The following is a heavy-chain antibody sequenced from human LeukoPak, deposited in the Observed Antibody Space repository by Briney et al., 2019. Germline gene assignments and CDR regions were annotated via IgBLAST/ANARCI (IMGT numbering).Heavy chain of an antibody. V-gene: IGHV4-59*01. D-gene: IGHD1-14*01. Sequence: SETLSLTCAVYGGSISSYYWSWIWQPPGKGLEWIGYIYYSGSTNYNPSLKSRVTISVDTSKNQFSLKLSSVTAADTAVYYCARAPSRNLFDYWGQGTLVTVSS. J-gene: IGHJ4*02. CDR3: ARAPSRNLFDY. CDR2: IYYSGST. CDR1: GGSISSYY.